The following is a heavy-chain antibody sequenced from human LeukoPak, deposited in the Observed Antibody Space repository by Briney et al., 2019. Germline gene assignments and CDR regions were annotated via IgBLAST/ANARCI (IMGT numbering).Heavy chain of an antibody. J-gene: IGHJ4*02. CDR3: ARSAVGAAYTNT. D-gene: IGHD1-26*01. CDR1: GYTFTGYY. Sequence: ASVKVSCKASGYTFTGYYMHWVRQAPGQGLEWMGWINPNSGGTNYAQKFQGRVTMTRDTSISTAYMELSRLRSDDTAVYYCARSAVGAAYTNTWGQETLVTVSS. V-gene: IGHV1-2*02. CDR2: INPNSGGT.